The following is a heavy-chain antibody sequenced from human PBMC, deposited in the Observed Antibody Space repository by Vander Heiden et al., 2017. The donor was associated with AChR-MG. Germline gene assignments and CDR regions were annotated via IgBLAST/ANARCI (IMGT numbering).Heavy chain of an antibody. V-gene: IGHV4-34*01. J-gene: IGHJ4*02. D-gene: IGHD5-18*01. CDR3: ARGFVGFWILFDY. CDR1: GGSFSGYY. CDR2: INHSGST. Sequence: QVQLQQWGARLLKPSETLSLTCAVYGGSFSGYYWSWIRQPPGKGLEWIGEINHSGSTNYNPSLKSRVTISVDTSKNQFSLKLSSVTAADTAVYYCARGFVGFWILFDYWGQGTLVTVSS.